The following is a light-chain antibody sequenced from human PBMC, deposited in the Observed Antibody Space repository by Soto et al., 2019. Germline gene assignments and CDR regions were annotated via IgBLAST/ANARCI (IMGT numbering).Light chain of an antibody. J-gene: IGLJ7*01. CDR3: SSYTSSSNAV. CDR2: DVS. Sequence: QSALTKPASVSGSPGQSITISCTGTSSDVGGYNYVSWYQQHPGKAPKLMIYDVSNRPSGVSNRFSGSKSGNTASLTISGLQAEDEADYYCSSYTSSSNAVFGGGTQLTVL. CDR1: SSDVGGYNY. V-gene: IGLV2-14*01.